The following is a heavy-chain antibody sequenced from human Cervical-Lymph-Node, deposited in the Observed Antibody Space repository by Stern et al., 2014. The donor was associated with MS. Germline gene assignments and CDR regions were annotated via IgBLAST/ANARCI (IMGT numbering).Heavy chain of an antibody. CDR3: AHRLEDGYSFPSAFDT. J-gene: IGHJ3*02. CDR2: IYWDDDK. CDR1: GFSLSTSGVG. V-gene: IGHV2-5*02. Sequence: QITLKESGPTLVKPTQTLTLTCTFSGFSLSTSGVGVGWIRQPPGKALEWLALIYWDDDKRYSPSLKSRLTITKDTAKNQVVLTMTNMDPVDTATYYCAHRLEDGYSFPSAFDTWGQGTMVTVSS. D-gene: IGHD5-24*01.